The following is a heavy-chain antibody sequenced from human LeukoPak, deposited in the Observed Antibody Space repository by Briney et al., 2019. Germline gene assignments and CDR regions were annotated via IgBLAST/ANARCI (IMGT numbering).Heavy chain of an antibody. Sequence: ASVKVSCKASGYTFTSYDINWVRQATGQGLEWMGWMNPNSGNTGYAQKFQGRVTMTRNTSISTAYMELSSLRSEDTAVYYCARGERRTQWFGARGGGSDYWGQETLVTVSS. CDR2: MNPNSGNT. CDR1: GYTFTSYD. D-gene: IGHD3-10*01. J-gene: IGHJ4*02. CDR3: ARGERRTQWFGARGGGSDY. V-gene: IGHV1-8*01.